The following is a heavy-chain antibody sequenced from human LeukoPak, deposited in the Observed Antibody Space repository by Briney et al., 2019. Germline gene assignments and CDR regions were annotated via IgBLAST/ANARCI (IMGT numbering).Heavy chain of an antibody. CDR2: TSGSGGSA. CDR3: AKAAAGSYDILTGYYTRISDY. V-gene: IGHV3-23*01. D-gene: IGHD3-9*01. CDR1: GLTFSRYA. Sequence: PGGSLRLSCAASGLTFSRYAMSWVRQAARKGLDWVSATSGSGGSAYYADSMKGRLTISRDNSKHTLSLQMNSLRAEDTAVYYCAKAAAGSYDILTGYYTRISDYWGQGTLVTVSS. J-gene: IGHJ4*02.